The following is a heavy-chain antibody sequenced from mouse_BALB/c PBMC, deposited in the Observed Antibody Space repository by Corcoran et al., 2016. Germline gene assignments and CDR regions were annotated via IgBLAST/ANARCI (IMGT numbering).Heavy chain of an antibody. CDR3: ARETFYWYFDV. Sequence: DVQLQESGPGLVKPSQSLSLTCSVTGYSITSGYYWNWIRQFPGNKLEWMGYISYDGSNNYNPSLKNRISITRDTSKNQFFLKLNSVTTEDTATYYCARETFYWYFDVWGAGTTVTVSS. J-gene: IGHJ1*01. V-gene: IGHV3-6*02. CDR1: GYSITSGYY. CDR2: ISYDGSN.